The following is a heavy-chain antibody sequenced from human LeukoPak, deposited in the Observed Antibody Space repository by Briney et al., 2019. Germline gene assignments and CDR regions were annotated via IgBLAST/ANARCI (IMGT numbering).Heavy chain of an antibody. J-gene: IGHJ6*03. CDR2: IIPIFGTA. Sequence: SVKVSCKASGGTFSSYAISWARQAPGQGLEWMGGIIPIFGTANYAQKFQGRVTITTDESTSTAYMELSSLRSEDTAVYYCASGAIFDYYYYMDVWGKGTTVTVSS. V-gene: IGHV1-69*05. CDR1: GGTFSSYA. CDR3: ASGAIFDYYYYMDV. D-gene: IGHD3-3*01.